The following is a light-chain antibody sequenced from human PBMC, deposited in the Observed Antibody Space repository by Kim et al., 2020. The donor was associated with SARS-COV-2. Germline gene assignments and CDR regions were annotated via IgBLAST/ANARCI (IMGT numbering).Light chain of an antibody. V-gene: IGKV1-17*03. CDR3: LQHITYPIT. CDR1: QDIGNY. Sequence: ASVGDTVPITCRAGQDIGNYLVWFQQKVGKVPKRLVYTSSSLQSGVPSRFSGSRSGTEFTLTISSLQPEDFATYFCLQHITYPITFGQGTRLEI. J-gene: IGKJ5*01. CDR2: TSS.